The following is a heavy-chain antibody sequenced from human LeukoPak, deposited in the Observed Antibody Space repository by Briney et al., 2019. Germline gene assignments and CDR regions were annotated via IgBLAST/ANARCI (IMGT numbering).Heavy chain of an antibody. CDR1: GFTFSRYS. CDR2: ISSNSAYI. J-gene: IGHJ6*03. V-gene: IGHV3-21*01. CDR3: AKDGQKRSSWYPNYYYYYYYMDV. D-gene: IGHD6-13*01. Sequence: PGGSLRLSCAASGFTFSRYSMNWVRQAPGKGLEWVSSISSNSAYIYYADSVKGRFTISRDNSKNTLYLQMNSLRAEDTAVYYCAKDGQKRSSWYPNYYYYYYYMDVWGKGTTVTISS.